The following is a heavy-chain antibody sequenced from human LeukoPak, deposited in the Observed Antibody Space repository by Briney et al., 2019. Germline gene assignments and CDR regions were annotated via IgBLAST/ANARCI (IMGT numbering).Heavy chain of an antibody. V-gene: IGHV3-53*04. CDR3: ARVLDPSNAFDI. CDR2: IYSGGST. J-gene: IGHJ3*02. CDR1: GFTFSTYT. Sequence: GGSLRLSGAASGFTFSTYTMSWVRQAPGKGLEWVSVIYSGGSTYYADSVKGRFTISRHNSKNTLYLQMNSLRAEDTAVYYCARVLDPSNAFDIWGQGTMVTVSS. D-gene: IGHD3-9*01.